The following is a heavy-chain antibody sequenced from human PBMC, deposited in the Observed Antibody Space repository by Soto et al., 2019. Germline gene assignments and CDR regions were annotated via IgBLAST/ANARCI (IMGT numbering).Heavy chain of an antibody. CDR3: ARGTPALITSFFAY. V-gene: IGHV4-59*01. J-gene: IGHJ4*02. D-gene: IGHD3-3*01. CDR1: GYSFSNFY. CDR2: FHGSGNS. Sequence: SETLSLTFTVSGYSFSNFYCSLIRQPPGKGLEWIGYFHGSGNSGYNPSLENRVSIGLGRSANQFSLKLSSVSAADTAIYYCARGTPALITSFFAYWGQGLPVTVSS.